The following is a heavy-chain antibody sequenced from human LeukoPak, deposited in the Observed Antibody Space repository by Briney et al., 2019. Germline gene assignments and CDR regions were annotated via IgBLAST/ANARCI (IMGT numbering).Heavy chain of an antibody. CDR3: ARASSAYYDFWGGYPNWFDP. V-gene: IGHV4-59*01. CDR2: IYYSGST. Sequence: PSETLSLTCTVSGGSFSSYYWSWIRQPPGKGLEWIGDIYYSGSTNYNPSLKSRVTISVDTSKNQFSLKLSSVTAADTAVYYCARASSAYYDFWGGYPNWFDPWGQGTLVTVSS. CDR1: GGSFSSYY. D-gene: IGHD3-3*01. J-gene: IGHJ5*02.